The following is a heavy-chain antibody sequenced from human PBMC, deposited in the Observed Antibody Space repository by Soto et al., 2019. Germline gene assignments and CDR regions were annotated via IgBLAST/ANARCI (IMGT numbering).Heavy chain of an antibody. CDR2: TYYRSQWYN. CDR1: GSSVSSNTAA. J-gene: IGHJ6*02. CDR3: AGDYSYEIDV. V-gene: IGHV6-1*01. Sequence: SQTLPRTGFMSGSSVSSNTAAWILIRQSPSRGLEWLGMTYYRSQWYNAYALSVKSRIIINPDTSKNQFSLQLNSVTPEDTAVYYCAGDYSYEIDVWALRTAVPVSS.